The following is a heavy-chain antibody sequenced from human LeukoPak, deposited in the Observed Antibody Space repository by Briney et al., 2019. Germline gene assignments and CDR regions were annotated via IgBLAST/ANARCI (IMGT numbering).Heavy chain of an antibody. CDR1: GFTFSSYS. V-gene: IGHV3-21*01. D-gene: IGHD1-26*01. CDR3: ARESRGSYLVDY. Sequence: GGSLRLSCAASGFTFSSYSMNWVRQALGKGLEWVSSISSSSSYIFYADSVKGRFTISRDNAKNSLYLQMNSLRAEDTAVYFCARESRGSYLVDYWGQGTLVTVSS. J-gene: IGHJ4*02. CDR2: ISSSSSYI.